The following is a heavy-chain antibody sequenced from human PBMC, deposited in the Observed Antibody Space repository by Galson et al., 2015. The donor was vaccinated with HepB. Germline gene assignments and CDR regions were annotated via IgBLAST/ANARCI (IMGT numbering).Heavy chain of an antibody. D-gene: IGHD5-18*01. CDR2: ITPIFNSS. CDR3: ARRGAGYYPHAFDM. V-gene: IGHV1-69*01. J-gene: IGHJ3*02. Sequence: QSGAEVKKPGESLRISCKASGGTFSTFAITWVRQAPGQGLEWMGGITPIFNSSNYAQRFQGRVTITADESTGTAYMELSSLRSEDTAIYYCARRGAGYYPHAFDMWGQGTMVTVYS. CDR1: GGTFSTFA.